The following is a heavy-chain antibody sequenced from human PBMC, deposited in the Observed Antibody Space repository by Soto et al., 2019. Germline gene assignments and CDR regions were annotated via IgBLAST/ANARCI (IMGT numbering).Heavy chain of an antibody. CDR2: INPNSGGT. Sequence: ASVKVSCKASGYTFTGYYMHWVRQAPGQGLEWMGWINPNSGGTNYAQKFQGWVTMTRDTSISTAYMELSRLRSDDTAVYYCARGWPYGSGSYDTNWFDPWGQGTPVTVSS. V-gene: IGHV1-2*04. CDR1: GYTFTGYY. CDR3: ARGWPYGSGSYDTNWFDP. J-gene: IGHJ5*02. D-gene: IGHD3-10*01.